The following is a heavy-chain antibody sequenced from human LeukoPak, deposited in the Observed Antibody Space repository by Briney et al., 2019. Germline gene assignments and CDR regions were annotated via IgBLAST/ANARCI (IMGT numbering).Heavy chain of an antibody. J-gene: IGHJ4*02. D-gene: IGHD3-22*01. Sequence: PGGSLRLSCAASGFTFSSYEMNWVRQAPGKGLEWVSYISSSGSTIYYADSVKGRFTISRDNAKNSLYLQMNSLRAEDTAVYYCARQPRYYYDSSGYYGYDYWGQGTLVTVSS. V-gene: IGHV3-48*03. CDR2: ISSSGSTI. CDR1: GFTFSSYE. CDR3: ARQPRYYYDSSGYYGYDY.